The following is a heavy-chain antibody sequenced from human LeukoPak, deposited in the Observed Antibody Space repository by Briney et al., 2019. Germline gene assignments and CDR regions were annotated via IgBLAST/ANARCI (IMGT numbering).Heavy chain of an antibody. J-gene: IGHJ4*02. V-gene: IGHV4-34*01. CDR1: GESFSAYF. D-gene: IGHD2-15*01. Sequence: SETLSLTCAVYGESFSAYFWNWIRQAPGKPLEYIGEINHRGSSHYNPSLKTRVTLSVDTSKKQFSRKLTSVTAAHTAVYFCARGSSFDGYCSAGACDADYYDSWGQGTPVTVSS. CDR3: ARGSSFDGYCSAGACDADYYDS. CDR2: INHRGSS.